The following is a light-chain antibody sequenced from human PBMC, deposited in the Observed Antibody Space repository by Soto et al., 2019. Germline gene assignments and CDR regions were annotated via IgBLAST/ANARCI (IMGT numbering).Light chain of an antibody. CDR3: GTWDSSLSVGV. J-gene: IGLJ2*01. CDR2: DNN. CDR1: NSNIGRNY. V-gene: IGLV1-51*01. Sequence: QSVLTQPPSVSAAPGQKVTISCSGRNSNIGRNYVSWYQQLPGTAPKLLIYDNNKRPSGIPDRFSGSKSGTSATLGITGLQTGDEADYYCGTWDSSLSVGVFGGGTKLTVL.